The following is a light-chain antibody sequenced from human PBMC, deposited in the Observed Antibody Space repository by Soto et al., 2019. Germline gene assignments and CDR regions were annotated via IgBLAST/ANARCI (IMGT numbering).Light chain of an antibody. CDR2: GAS. J-gene: IGKJ2*01. Sequence: DIVLTQSPGTLSLSPGERATLSCRASQSVPNAYLAWYQQNSGVAPSLLIYGASSRAPGIPARLSGSGYGTDFTHTISRREREDFAVYYCQLYDRSPKHTFGQGTMVEIK. V-gene: IGKV3-20*01. CDR3: QLYDRSPKHT. CDR1: QSVPNAY.